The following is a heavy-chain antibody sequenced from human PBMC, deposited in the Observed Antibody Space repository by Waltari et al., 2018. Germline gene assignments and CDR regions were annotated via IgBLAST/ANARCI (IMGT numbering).Heavy chain of an antibody. V-gene: IGHV3-74*01. Sequence: DVHLVESGGGLVQPRGSLRLSCTVSGFTFVSNGMHWVRQVPGKGLVWISRIDDDGSSAIYADAVKGRFTFSRDNAKNTLYLEMNNLKAEDTAVYYCASDCCGSGYRIHYWGQGTLVNVSS. J-gene: IGHJ4*02. CDR2: IDDDGSSA. D-gene: IGHD3-3*01. CDR1: GFTFVSNG. CDR3: ASDCCGSGYRIHY.